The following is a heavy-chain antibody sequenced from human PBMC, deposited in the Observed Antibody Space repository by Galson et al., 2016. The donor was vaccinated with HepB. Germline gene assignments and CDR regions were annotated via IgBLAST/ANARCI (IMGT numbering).Heavy chain of an antibody. D-gene: IGHD1-26*01. J-gene: IGHJ6*02. V-gene: IGHV2-5*02. CDR2: IYWDDDK. CDR3: AHRHPRVGNDLDV. CDR1: GVSLSTRGVA. Sequence: PALVKPTQTLTLTCTLSGVSLSTRGVAVVWLRQTPGKALEWLGLIYWDDDKRYSPSLKSRITITKDTSKNQVVLTMTNVDPVETATYFCAHRHPRVGNDLDVWGQGTTVTVSS.